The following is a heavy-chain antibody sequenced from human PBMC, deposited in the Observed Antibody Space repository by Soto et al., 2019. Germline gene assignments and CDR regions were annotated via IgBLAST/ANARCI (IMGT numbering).Heavy chain of an antibody. Sequence: QVQLVESGGGVVQPGRSLRLSCAASGFTFNNYGMHWVRQAPGKGLEWLAVIWYDGSAEFYADSVKGRFTISRDNSKNTPYLQMSSLRAEDTAMYYCARAGADYGDNGVSDDWGQGTLVTVSS. D-gene: IGHD4-17*01. CDR1: GFTFNNYG. V-gene: IGHV3-33*01. J-gene: IGHJ4*02. CDR2: IWYDGSAE. CDR3: ARAGADYGDNGVSDD.